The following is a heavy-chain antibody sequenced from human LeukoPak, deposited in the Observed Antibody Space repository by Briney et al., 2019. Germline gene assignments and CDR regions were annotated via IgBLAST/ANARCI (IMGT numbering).Heavy chain of an antibody. D-gene: IGHD6-13*01. CDR2: INPNSGGT. J-gene: IGHJ1*01. CDR3: ARTKRIAADEYFYY. Sequence: ASVKVSCKASGYTLTGYYIHWVRQAPGQGLEWMGWINPNSGGTNYAQNFQGWVTMTRDTSITTAYMELSRLTSDDTAVYYCARTKRIAADEYFYYWGQGTLVTVSS. CDR1: GYTLTGYY. V-gene: IGHV1-2*04.